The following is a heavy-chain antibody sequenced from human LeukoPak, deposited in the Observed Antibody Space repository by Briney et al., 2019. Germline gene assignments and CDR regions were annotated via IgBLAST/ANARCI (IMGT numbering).Heavy chain of an antibody. Sequence: PSQTLSPTCTVSGASISSGGYYWSWIRQHPGKGLEWIGYIYYSGSTYYNPSLKSRVTISVGTSKNQFSLKLSSVTAADTAVYYCARVGTISSYYFDYWGQGTLVTVSS. CDR3: ARVGTISSYYFDY. CDR2: IYYSGST. J-gene: IGHJ4*02. D-gene: IGHD4/OR15-4a*01. CDR1: GASISSGGYY. V-gene: IGHV4-31*03.